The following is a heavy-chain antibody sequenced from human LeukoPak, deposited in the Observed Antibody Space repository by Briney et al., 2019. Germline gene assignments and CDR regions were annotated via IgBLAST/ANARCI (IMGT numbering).Heavy chain of an antibody. CDR2: IYYSGST. V-gene: IGHV4-59*12. CDR3: ARRDGDY. Sequence: SETLSLTCTVSGGSISHYYWSWIRQPPGRGLEWIGYIYYSGSTNYNPSLKSRVTLSVDTSKNQFSLKLSSVTAADTAVYYCARRDGDYWGQGTPVTVSS. CDR1: GGSISHYY. D-gene: IGHD5-24*01. J-gene: IGHJ4*02.